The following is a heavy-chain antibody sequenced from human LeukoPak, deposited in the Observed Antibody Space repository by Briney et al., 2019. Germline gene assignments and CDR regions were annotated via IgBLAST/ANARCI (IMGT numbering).Heavy chain of an antibody. D-gene: IGHD4-11*01. CDR1: GGTFSSYA. CDR3: ARGGHRAGPMTTGSYYYYYMDV. V-gene: IGHV1-69*05. Sequence: SVKVSCKASGGTFSSYAISWVRQAPGQGLEWMGGIIPIFGTANYAQKFQGRVTITTDESTSTAYMELSSLRSEDTAVYYCARGGHRAGPMTTGSYYYYYMDVWGKGTTVTVSS. J-gene: IGHJ6*03. CDR2: IIPIFGTA.